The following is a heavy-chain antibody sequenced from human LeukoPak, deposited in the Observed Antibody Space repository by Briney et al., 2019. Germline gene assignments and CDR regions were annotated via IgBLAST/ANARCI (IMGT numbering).Heavy chain of an antibody. V-gene: IGHV1-18*01. CDR1: GYTFTTYG. CDR3: ARGDDYGDYWGLY. Sequence: ASVKVSCKASGYTFTTYGISWVRQAPGQGLEWMGWISTYNGNTNYAQKLQGRVTMTTDTSTSTAYMELRSLISDDAAVYYCARGDDYGDYWGLYWGQGTLVTVSS. D-gene: IGHD4-17*01. CDR2: ISTYNGNT. J-gene: IGHJ4*02.